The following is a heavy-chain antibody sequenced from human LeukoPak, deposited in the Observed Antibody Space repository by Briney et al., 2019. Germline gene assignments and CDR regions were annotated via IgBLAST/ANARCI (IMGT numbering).Heavy chain of an antibody. V-gene: IGHV3-53*01. D-gene: IGHD3-22*01. Sequence: GGSLRLSCAASGFTVSSNYMSWVRQAPGKGLEWVSVIYSGGSTYFAESVKGRFTISRDNSKNTLYLQMNSLRAEDTAVYYCARGDDYYDYSEDYWGQGTLVTVSS. CDR3: ARGDDYYDYSEDY. CDR1: GFTVSSNY. J-gene: IGHJ4*02. CDR2: IYSGGST.